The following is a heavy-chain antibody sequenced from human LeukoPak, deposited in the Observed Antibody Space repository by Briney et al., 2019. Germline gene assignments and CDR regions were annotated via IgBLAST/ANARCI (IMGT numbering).Heavy chain of an antibody. J-gene: IGHJ4*02. CDR1: GFTFSSFA. CDR2: ISGSGVST. Sequence: PGGSLRLSCAASGFTFSSFAMSWVRQAPAKGLEWVSAISGSGVSTYYADSVKGRFTISRDNSKNTLYLQMNSLRAEDTALYFCARLGAVCSSSSCYATYWGQGTLVTVSS. V-gene: IGHV3-23*01. D-gene: IGHD2-2*01. CDR3: ARLGAVCSSSSCYATY.